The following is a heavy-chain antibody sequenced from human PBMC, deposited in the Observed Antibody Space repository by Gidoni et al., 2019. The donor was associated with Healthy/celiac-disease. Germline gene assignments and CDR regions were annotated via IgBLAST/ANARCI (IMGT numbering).Heavy chain of an antibody. CDR3: ARQYYYGSGSYLYFDY. J-gene: IGHJ4*02. V-gene: IGHV4-59*01. CDR1: GGSISSYY. CDR2: IYYSGST. D-gene: IGHD3-10*01. Sequence: QVQLQESGPGLVKPSETLSLTCTVSGGSISSYYWSWIRQPPGKGLEWIGYIYYSGSTNYNPPLKSRVTISVDTSKNQFSLKLSSVTAADTAVYYCARQYYYGSGSYLYFDYWGQGTLVTVSS.